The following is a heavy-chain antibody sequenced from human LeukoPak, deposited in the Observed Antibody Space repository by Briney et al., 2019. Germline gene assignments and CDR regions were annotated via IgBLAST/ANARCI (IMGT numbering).Heavy chain of an antibody. Sequence: GGALRLSCAASGFPFCSHVMSWVRQPPRKRPEWVAAISNGKTYYGDPVRGRFAISRAGSTNRLYLHMNSLRAEDTALYHCVREAGYCAPVCVKTNWFDPWGEGTLVTVSS. J-gene: IGHJ5*02. D-gene: IGHD2-15*01. V-gene: IGHV3-23*01. CDR1: GFPFCSHV. CDR3: VREAGYCAPVCVKTNWFDP. CDR2: ISNGKT.